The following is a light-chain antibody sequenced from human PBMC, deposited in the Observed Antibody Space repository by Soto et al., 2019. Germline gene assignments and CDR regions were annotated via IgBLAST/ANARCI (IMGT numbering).Light chain of an antibody. CDR2: DAS. V-gene: IGKV1-5*01. CDR3: QQSFSTPT. CDR1: QSISSW. Sequence: DIQMTQPPSTLSASVGDRFTITCRASQSISSWLAWYQQKPGKAPKLLIYDASSLESGVPSRFSGSGSGTDFTLTISGLQSEDFATYYCQQSFSTPTFGQGTRLEI. J-gene: IGKJ5*01.